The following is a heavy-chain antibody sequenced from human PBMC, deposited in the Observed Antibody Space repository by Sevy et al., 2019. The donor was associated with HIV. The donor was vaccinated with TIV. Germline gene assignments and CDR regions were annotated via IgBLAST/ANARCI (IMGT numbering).Heavy chain of an antibody. Sequence: SETLSLTCTVSGGSISSSSYYWGWIRQPPGKGLEWIGSTYYSGSTYYNPSLKSRVTISVDTSKNRFSLKLSSVTAADTVVYYCARRIAAAGTRQYAFDIWGQGTMVTVSS. V-gene: IGHV4-39*01. D-gene: IGHD6-13*01. CDR3: ARRIAAAGTRQYAFDI. CDR2: TYYSGST. J-gene: IGHJ3*02. CDR1: GGSISSSSYY.